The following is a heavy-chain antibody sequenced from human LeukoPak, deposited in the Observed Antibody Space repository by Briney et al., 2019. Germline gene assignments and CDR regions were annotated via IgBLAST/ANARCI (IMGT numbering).Heavy chain of an antibody. D-gene: IGHD3-10*01. CDR1: GFTFSSYD. Sequence: PGGSLRLSCAASGFTFSSYDMTWVRQAPGKGLEWVSGISGSGGSTYYGDSVKGRFTISRDNSKNTLYLQMNSLRAEDTAVYFCAKEDRVYGSGKNNWFDPWSQGTLVTVSS. V-gene: IGHV3-23*01. CDR2: ISGSGGST. CDR3: AKEDRVYGSGKNNWFDP. J-gene: IGHJ5*02.